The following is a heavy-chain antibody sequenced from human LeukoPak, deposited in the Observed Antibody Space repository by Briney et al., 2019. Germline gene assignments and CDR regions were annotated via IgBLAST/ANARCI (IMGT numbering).Heavy chain of an antibody. J-gene: IGHJ4*02. CDR3: ARDSNFCDVSHDKAEDF. D-gene: IGHD1-14*01. CDR1: GDSISRGTYY. V-gene: IGHV4-61*02. CDR2: VFRSGST. Sequence: TLSLTCTVTGDSISRGTYYWTWVRQPAGKGLEWIGRVFRSGSTYYNPSLKSRVTISIDTSNNQFSLHLRSVTAADTAVYYCARDSNFCDVSHDKAEDFWGQGTLVTVSS.